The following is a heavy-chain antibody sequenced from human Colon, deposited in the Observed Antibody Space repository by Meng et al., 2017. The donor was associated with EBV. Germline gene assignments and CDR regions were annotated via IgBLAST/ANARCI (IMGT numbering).Heavy chain of an antibody. D-gene: IGHD1-26*01. CDR3: ARVEVGITSGDY. CDR2: ISAYNGNT. V-gene: IGHV1-18*01. Sequence: QGELWQSGGEVKKTGASVNGSCKASVYTFTNYGITWVRQAPGQGLEWMGWISAYNGNTNYAQTLKDRVTMTTETSTSTAYMELGSLRSDDTAVYYCARVEVGITSGDYWGQGTLVTVSS. CDR1: VYTFTNYG. J-gene: IGHJ4*02.